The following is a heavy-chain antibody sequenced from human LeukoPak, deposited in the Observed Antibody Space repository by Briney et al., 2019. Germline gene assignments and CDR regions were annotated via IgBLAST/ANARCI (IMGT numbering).Heavy chain of an antibody. D-gene: IGHD6-13*01. Sequence: SETLSLTCAVYGGSFSGYYWSWIRQPPGKGLDWIGEINHSGSTNYNPSLKSRVTISVDTSKNQFSLKLSSVTAADTAVYYCARAVRVSSWYYFDYWGQGTLVTVSS. CDR3: ARAVRVSSWYYFDY. J-gene: IGHJ4*02. CDR2: INHSGST. V-gene: IGHV4-34*01. CDR1: GGSFSGYY.